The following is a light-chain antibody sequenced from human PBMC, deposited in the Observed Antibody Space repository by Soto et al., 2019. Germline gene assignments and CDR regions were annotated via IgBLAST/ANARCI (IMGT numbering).Light chain of an antibody. J-gene: IGLJ3*02. V-gene: IGLV2-23*01. CDR2: EGS. CDR3: CSHAGSGNSLPWV. CDR1: SSDVESYNL. Sequence: QSALTQPASVSGSPGQSITISCTGTSSDVESYNLVSWYQQHPGKAPKLIIYEGSKRPSGAFNRFSGSKSGNTASLTISGLQAEDEADYYCCSHAGSGNSLPWVLGGGTKLTVL.